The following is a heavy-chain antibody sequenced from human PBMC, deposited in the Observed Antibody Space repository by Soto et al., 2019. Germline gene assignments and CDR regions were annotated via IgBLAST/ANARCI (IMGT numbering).Heavy chain of an antibody. Sequence: EVQLVESGGGLVQPGGSLRLSCAASGFTFSSYWMHWVRQAPGKGLVWVSRINSDGSSTNYADSVKGRFTISRDNAKNTLYLQMNSVRAEDTAVYYCLRVDDSSGENWFDPWGQGTLVTVSS. D-gene: IGHD3-22*01. V-gene: IGHV3-74*01. CDR3: LRVDDSSGENWFDP. J-gene: IGHJ5*02. CDR1: GFTFSSYW. CDR2: INSDGSST.